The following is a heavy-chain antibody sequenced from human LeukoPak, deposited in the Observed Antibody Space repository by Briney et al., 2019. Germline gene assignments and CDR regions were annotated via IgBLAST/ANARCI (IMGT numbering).Heavy chain of an antibody. V-gene: IGHV3-11*01. CDR1: GFTLSDSY. D-gene: IGHD2-15*01. CDR2: ISSSGNTI. CDR3: ARALGSYAFNI. Sequence: GGSLRLSCAASGFTLSDSYVGWIRQAPGKGLEWISHISSSGNTIYSADSAKGRFTISRDNAKNSLYLQVNSLRAEDTAVYFCARALGSYAFNIWGQGTMVTVSS. J-gene: IGHJ3*02.